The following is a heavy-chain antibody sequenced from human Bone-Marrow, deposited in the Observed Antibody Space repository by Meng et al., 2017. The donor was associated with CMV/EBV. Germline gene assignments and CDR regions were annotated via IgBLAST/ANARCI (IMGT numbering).Heavy chain of an antibody. V-gene: IGHV5-10-1*01. CDR1: GYSFTRYW. Sequence: WKGSGYSFTRYWISWVRQMPGKGLEWMGRIDPSDSYTNYSPSVQGHVTISADKSISTAYLQWSSLKASDTAMYYCARRDGAAASEWGQGTLVTVSS. CDR2: IDPSDSYT. CDR3: ARRDGAAASE. D-gene: IGHD6-13*01. J-gene: IGHJ4*02.